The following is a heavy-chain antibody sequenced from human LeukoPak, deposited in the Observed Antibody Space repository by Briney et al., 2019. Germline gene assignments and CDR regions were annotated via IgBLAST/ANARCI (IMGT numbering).Heavy chain of an antibody. Sequence: SETLSLTCTVSGGSISSYYWSWIRQPPGKGLEWIGYIYYSGSTNYNPSLKSRVTISVDTSKNQFSLKLSSVTAADTAVYYCASNYYGSGSLDYWDQGNLVTVSS. J-gene: IGHJ4*02. CDR3: ASNYYGSGSLDY. V-gene: IGHV4-59*08. CDR2: IYYSGST. D-gene: IGHD3-10*01. CDR1: GGSISSYY.